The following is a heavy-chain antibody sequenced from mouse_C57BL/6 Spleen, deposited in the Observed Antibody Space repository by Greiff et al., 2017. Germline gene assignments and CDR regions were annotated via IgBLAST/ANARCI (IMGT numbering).Heavy chain of an antibody. CDR2: IDPANGNT. J-gene: IGHJ4*01. CDR3: ARDYYGSNPAMDY. Sequence: EVKLVESVAELVRPGASVKLSCTASGFNIKNTYMHWVKQRPEQGLEWIGRIDPANGNTKYAPKFQGKATITADTSSNTAYLQLSSLTSEDTAIYYCARDYYGSNPAMDYWGQGTSVTVSS. CDR1: GFNIKNTY. D-gene: IGHD1-1*01. V-gene: IGHV14-3*01.